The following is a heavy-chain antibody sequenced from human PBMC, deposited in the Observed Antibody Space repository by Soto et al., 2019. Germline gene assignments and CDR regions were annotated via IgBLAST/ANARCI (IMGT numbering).Heavy chain of an antibody. CDR1: GFTFSSYW. Sequence: GGSLRRSCAASGFTFSSYWMSCVRQAPGKGLEWLANIKQDGSEKYYVDSVKGRFTISRDNAKNSLYLQMNSLRAEDTAVYYCSCSWYQIYYYYGMAVWGQGTTVTVSS. CDR3: SCSWYQIYYYYGMAV. CDR2: IKQDGSEK. D-gene: IGHD6-13*01. J-gene: IGHJ6*01. V-gene: IGHV3-7*03.